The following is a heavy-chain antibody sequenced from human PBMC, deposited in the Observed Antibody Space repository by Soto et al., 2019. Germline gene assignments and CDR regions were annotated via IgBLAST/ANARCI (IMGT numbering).Heavy chain of an antibody. CDR2: ISGSGGST. CDR1: GFTFSSYA. Sequence: GGSLRLSCAASGFTFSSYAMSWVRQAPGKGLEWVSGISGSGGSTYYADSVKGRFTISRDNSENTLYLQMNSLRAEDTAVYYCAKRTIITSSYRGFFDYWGQGTLVTVSS. J-gene: IGHJ4*02. CDR3: AKRTIITSSYRGFFDY. V-gene: IGHV3-23*01. D-gene: IGHD5-12*01.